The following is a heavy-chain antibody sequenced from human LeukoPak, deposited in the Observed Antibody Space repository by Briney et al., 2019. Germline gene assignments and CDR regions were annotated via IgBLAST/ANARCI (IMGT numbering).Heavy chain of an antibody. J-gene: IGHJ4*02. Sequence: GGSLRLSCAASGFTFSSYAMHWVRQAPGKGLEWVSAISGSGGSTYYADSVKGRFTISRDNSKNTLYLQMNSLRAEDTAVYYCAKEIAITIFGVVTYYFDYWGQGTLVTVSS. D-gene: IGHD3-3*01. CDR3: AKEIAITIFGVVTYYFDY. CDR1: GFTFSSYA. V-gene: IGHV3-23*01. CDR2: ISGSGGST.